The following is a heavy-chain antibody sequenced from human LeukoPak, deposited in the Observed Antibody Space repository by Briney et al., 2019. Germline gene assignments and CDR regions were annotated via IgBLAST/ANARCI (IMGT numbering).Heavy chain of an antibody. CDR1: GYTFTGYE. CDR3: ARGSASGSHRTS. CDR2: MNTNSGNT. D-gene: IGHD3-10*01. J-gene: IGHJ5*02. V-gene: IGHV1-8*01. Sequence: GASVKVSCKASGYTFTGYEINWVRQASGKGLEWVGWMNTNSGNTGYAQKFQGRVTMTRNTSIGTAYMELSSLRSEDTAVDYCARGSASGSHRTSWGQGTLVTVSS.